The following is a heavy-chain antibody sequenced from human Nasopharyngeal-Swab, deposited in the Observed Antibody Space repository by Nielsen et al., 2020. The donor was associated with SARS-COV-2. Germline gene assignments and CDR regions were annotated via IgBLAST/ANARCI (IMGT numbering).Heavy chain of an antibody. CDR3: AGGSSGYSYAFDI. J-gene: IGHJ3*02. V-gene: IGHV3-23*01. D-gene: IGHD3-22*01. CDR2: ITGSGGTT. Sequence: VCQAPGKGLEWLSSITGSGGTTYYTDSVKGRFTISRDNSRNTLYLQMNSLRAEDTAIYYCAGGSSGYSYAFDIWGQGTMVTVSS.